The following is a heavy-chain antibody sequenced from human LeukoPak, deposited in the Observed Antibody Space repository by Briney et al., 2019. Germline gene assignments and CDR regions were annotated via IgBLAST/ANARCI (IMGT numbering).Heavy chain of an antibody. D-gene: IGHD3-10*01. CDR1: GFTFSSYA. CDR3: ARDRTTMVRGVILNWFDP. CDR2: ISYDGSNK. Sequence: GGSLRLSCAASGFTFSSYAMHWVRQAPGKGLVWVAVISYDGSNKYYADSVKGRFTISRDNAKNSLYLQMNSLRAEDTAVYYCARDRTTMVRGVILNWFDPWGQGTLVTVSS. V-gene: IGHV3-30*04. J-gene: IGHJ5*02.